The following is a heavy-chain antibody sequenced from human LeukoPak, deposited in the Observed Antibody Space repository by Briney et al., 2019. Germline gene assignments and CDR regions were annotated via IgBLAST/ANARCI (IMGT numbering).Heavy chain of an antibody. Sequence: PGGSLRLSCAASGFTFSDYYMSWIRQAPGKGLEWVSCISSGGSTIKYADSVKGRFTVSRDNAKKPLYLQMNSLRAEDTAVYYCGRSQNYNDSSGYSYWGQGTLVTVSS. CDR2: ISSGGSTI. CDR1: GFTFSDYY. D-gene: IGHD3-22*01. J-gene: IGHJ4*02. CDR3: GRSQNYNDSSGYSY. V-gene: IGHV3-11*04.